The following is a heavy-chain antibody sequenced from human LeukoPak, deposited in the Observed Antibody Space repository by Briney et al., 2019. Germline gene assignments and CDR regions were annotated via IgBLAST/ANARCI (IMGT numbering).Heavy chain of an antibody. J-gene: IGHJ4*02. Sequence: PGGSLRLSCAASGFTFDDYTIHWARQAPGKGLEWVSLISWDGGSTYYADSVKGRFTISRDNSKDSLYLQMNSLRAEDAALYYCAKGPLVGATGYFDYWGQGTLVTVSS. D-gene: IGHD1-26*01. CDR1: GFTFDDYT. V-gene: IGHV3-43D*04. CDR3: AKGPLVGATGYFDY. CDR2: ISWDGGST.